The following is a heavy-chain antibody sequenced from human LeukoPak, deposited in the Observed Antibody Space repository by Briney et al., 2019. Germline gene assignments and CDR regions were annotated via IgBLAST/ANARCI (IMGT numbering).Heavy chain of an antibody. V-gene: IGHV3-30*18. CDR2: ILYDGSNQ. Sequence: GGSLRLSCAASGFTFSSYGMHWVRQAPGKGLEWVAVILYDGSNQYYADSVKGRFTISRDNSKNTVDLQMNSLRAEDTAVYYVAKVRYPLFYYYAMDVWGQGTTVTVSS. CDR3: AKVRYPLFYYYAMDV. J-gene: IGHJ6*02. CDR1: GFTFSSYG. D-gene: IGHD1-1*01.